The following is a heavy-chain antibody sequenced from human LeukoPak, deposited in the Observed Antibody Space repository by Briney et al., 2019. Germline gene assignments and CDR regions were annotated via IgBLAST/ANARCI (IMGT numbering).Heavy chain of an antibody. Sequence: GESLKISCKGSGYSFTSYWIGWVRQMPGKGLEWMGIIYPGDSDTRYSPSFQGQVTISADKSISTAYLQWSSLKASDTAMYYCARQVVVVPAAPLGVDYYYMDVWGKGTTVTVSS. CDR1: GYSFTSYW. CDR3: ARQVVVVPAAPLGVDYYYMDV. D-gene: IGHD2-2*01. CDR2: IYPGDSDT. V-gene: IGHV5-51*01. J-gene: IGHJ6*03.